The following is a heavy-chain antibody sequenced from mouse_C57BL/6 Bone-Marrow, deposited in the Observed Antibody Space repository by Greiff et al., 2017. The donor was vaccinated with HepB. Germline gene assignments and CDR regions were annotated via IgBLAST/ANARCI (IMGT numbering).Heavy chain of an antibody. CDR3: ARQSSTGTGCFDY. CDR1: GFTFSDYG. J-gene: IGHJ2*01. V-gene: IGHV5-15*01. CDR2: ISNLAYSI. D-gene: IGHD4-1*02. Sequence: DVMLVESGGGLVQPGGSLKLSCAASGFTFSDYGMAWVRQAPRKGPEWVAFISNLAYSIYYADTVTGRFTISRENAKNTLYLEMSSLRSEDTAMYYCARQSSTGTGCFDYWGQGTTLTVSS.